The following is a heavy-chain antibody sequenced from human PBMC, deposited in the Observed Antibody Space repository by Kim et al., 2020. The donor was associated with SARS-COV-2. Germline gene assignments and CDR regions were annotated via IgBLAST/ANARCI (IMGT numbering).Heavy chain of an antibody. D-gene: IGHD1-1*01. CDR3: VRGSSDWNGFDY. Sequence: GGSLRLSCVASGFTFSSYWMHWVRQAPGKGLVGVARIDPDDNTGNYADSEKGRFTISRNNAKNTLYLQINSLRVDDTALYYCVRGSSDWNGFDYWGRGTLVAVSS. J-gene: IGHJ4*02. V-gene: IGHV3-74*01. CDR2: IDPDDNTG. CDR1: GFTFSSYW.